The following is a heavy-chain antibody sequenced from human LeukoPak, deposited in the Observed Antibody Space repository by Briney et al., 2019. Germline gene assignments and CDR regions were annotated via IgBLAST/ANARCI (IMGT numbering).Heavy chain of an antibody. V-gene: IGHV1-18*01. J-gene: IGHJ6*02. Sequence: ASVKVSCKASGYTFTSYGISWVRQAPGQGLEWMGWISAYNGNTNYAQKLQGRATMTTDTSTSTAYMELRSLRSDDTAVYYCARDRVTTYGGYYYYYGMDVWGQGTTVTVSS. D-gene: IGHD4-17*01. CDR2: ISAYNGNT. CDR1: GYTFTSYG. CDR3: ARDRVTTYGGYYYYYGMDV.